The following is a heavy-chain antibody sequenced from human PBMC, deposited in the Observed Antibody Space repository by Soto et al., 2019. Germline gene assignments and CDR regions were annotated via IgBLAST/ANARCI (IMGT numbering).Heavy chain of an antibody. CDR1: GDSVSSTTW. CDR3: ARSGGATITGVALNWFDP. D-gene: IGHD3-3*01. CDR2: VYHTGTT. V-gene: IGHV4-4*02. Sequence: QVRLQESGPGLVKPSGTLSLTCTVSGDSVSSTTWWSWVRQRPGRGLQWIGQVYHTGTTSYNPSLKSRVTILVDKSNNLFSLTLTSVTAADTAIYYCARSGGATITGVALNWFDPWGQGTLVTVSS. J-gene: IGHJ5*02.